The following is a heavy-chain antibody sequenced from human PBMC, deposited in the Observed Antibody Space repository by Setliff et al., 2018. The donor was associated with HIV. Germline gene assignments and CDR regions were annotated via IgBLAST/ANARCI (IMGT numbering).Heavy chain of an antibody. J-gene: IGHJ4*02. CDR1: GGLISSHIYQ. Sequence: SETLSLTCTVSGGLISSHIYQWGWIRQPPGKGLEWIGSIYYSGTTYYNPSLKSRLTISIDTSKNQFSLKLSSVTAADTAVYYCARTRGYCSGTNCYALRGPDYWGQGTLVTVSS. V-gene: IGHV4-39*01. CDR2: IYYSGTT. D-gene: IGHD2-2*01. CDR3: ARTRGYCSGTNCYALRGPDY.